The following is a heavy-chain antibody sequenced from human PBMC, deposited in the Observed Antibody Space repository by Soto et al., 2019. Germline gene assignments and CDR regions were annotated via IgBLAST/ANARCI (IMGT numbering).Heavy chain of an antibody. D-gene: IGHD6-19*01. CDR1: GFTFRSDG. V-gene: IGHV3-30*18. CDR3: AKIVVAVTGSIDY. J-gene: IGHJ4*02. CDR2: ISYDGSNK. Sequence: QVQLVESGGCVVQPGRSLRLSCAASGFTFRSDGMHWVRQAPGKGLEWVAVISYDGSNKYYADSVKGRFTISRDNSKNTMYLQMNSLRAEDTAVYYCAKIVVAVTGSIDYWGQGTLVTVSA.